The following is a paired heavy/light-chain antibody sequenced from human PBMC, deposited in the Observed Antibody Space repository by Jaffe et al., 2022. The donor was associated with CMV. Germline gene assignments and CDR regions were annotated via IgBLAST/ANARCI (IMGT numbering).Light chain of an antibody. CDR1: QSISIW. J-gene: IGKJ1*01. CDR3: QQYNSHPTWT. V-gene: IGKV1-5*03. Sequence: DIQMTQSPSTLSASVGDRVTITCRASQSISIWLAWYQQKPGKAPKLLISKATTLETGVPSRFTGSGSGTEFTLTISGLQPDDFATYYCQQYNSHPTWTFGQGTKVEIK. CDR2: KAT.
Heavy chain of an antibody. J-gene: IGHJ4*02. Sequence: QVQLVESGGGLVKPGGSLRLSCATSGFSFSDYYLSWVRQAPGKGLEWLTYISGDSFTKYYADSVKVRFTISRDNAKNSLYLQITSLRVDDTAVYYCARGRPAALWGQGTLVTVSS. D-gene: IGHD6-6*01. CDR3: ARGRPAAL. CDR1: GFSFSDYY. V-gene: IGHV3-11*01. CDR2: ISGDSFTK.